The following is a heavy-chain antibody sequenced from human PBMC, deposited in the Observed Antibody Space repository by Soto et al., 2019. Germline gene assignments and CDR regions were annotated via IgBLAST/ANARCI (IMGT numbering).Heavy chain of an antibody. CDR2: IYYSGST. D-gene: IGHD3-9*01. CDR1: CGSVSSGSYY. V-gene: IGHV4-61*01. CDR3: ARGEYYDILTGYLRPPGGMDV. Sequence: SETLSLTCTVSCGSVSSGSYYWSWIRQPPGKGLEWIGYIYYSGSTNYNPSLKSRVTISVDTSKNQFSLKLSSVTAADTAVYYCARGEYYDILTGYLRPPGGMDVWGQGTTVTVSS. J-gene: IGHJ6*02.